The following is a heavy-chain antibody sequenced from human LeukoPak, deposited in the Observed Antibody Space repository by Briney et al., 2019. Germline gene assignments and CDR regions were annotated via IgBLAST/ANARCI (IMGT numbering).Heavy chain of an antibody. CDR1: GYTFTNYY. J-gene: IGHJ5*02. V-gene: IGHV1-46*01. Sequence: GASVKVSCKASGYTFTNYYMHWVRQAPGQGLEWVGIINPSGRSTSYAQKFQGRVTMTRDTSASTGYIELSSLRSEDTATYYCARDNSVNSKAWWFDPWGQGTLVIVSS. D-gene: IGHD2/OR15-2a*01. CDR3: ARDNSVNSKAWWFDP. CDR2: INPSGRST.